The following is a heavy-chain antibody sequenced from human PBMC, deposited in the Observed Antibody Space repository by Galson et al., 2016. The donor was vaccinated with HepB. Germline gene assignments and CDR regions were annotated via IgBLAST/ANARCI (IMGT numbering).Heavy chain of an antibody. D-gene: IGHD1-14*01. V-gene: IGHV3-21*06. CDR1: GFTFSSSS. Sequence: SLRLSCAASGFTFSSSSMNWVRQAPGKGLEWVSSISFGSKYKYYADSVKGRFTISRDNAKNSLYLQMNSLRAEDTAVYFCARGDRDPETAFDMWGQGTMVTVSS. CDR3: ARGDRDPETAFDM. CDR2: ISFGSKYK. J-gene: IGHJ3*02.